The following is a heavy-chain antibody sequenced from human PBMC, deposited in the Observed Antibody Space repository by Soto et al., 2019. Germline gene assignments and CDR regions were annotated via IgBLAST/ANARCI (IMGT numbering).Heavy chain of an antibody. CDR1: GFTFSSYG. CDR3: ARGSSSWYAGDY. D-gene: IGHD6-13*01. J-gene: IGHJ4*02. V-gene: IGHV3-33*03. Sequence: QVQLVESGGGVVQPGRSLRLSCAASGFTFSSYGMHWVRQAPGKGLEWVTVIWYDGSIKYYADSVKGRFTISRDNSKNTLYQQMNSLRAEDTAVYYCARGSSSWYAGDYWGQGALVTVSS. CDR2: IWYDGSIK.